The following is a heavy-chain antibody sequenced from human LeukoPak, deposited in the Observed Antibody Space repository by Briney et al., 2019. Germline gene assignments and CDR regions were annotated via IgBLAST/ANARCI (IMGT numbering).Heavy chain of an antibody. CDR3: AGPLADPDAFDI. V-gene: IGHV1-69*01. CDR1: GGTFSSYA. Sequence: SVKVSCKASGGTFSSYAISWVRQAPGQGLEWMGGIIPIFGTANYAQKFQGRVTITADESTSTAYMELSSLRSDDTAVYYCAGPLADPDAFDIWGQGTMVTVSS. CDR2: IIPIFGTA. J-gene: IGHJ3*02.